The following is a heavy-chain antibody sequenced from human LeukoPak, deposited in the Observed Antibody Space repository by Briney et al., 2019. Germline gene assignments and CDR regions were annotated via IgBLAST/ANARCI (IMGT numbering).Heavy chain of an antibody. CDR2: ISSSSSYI. D-gene: IGHD2-15*01. Sequence: GGSLRLSCAASGFAFSSYSMNWVRQAPGKGLEWVSSISSSSSYIYYADSVKGRITISRDNAKNSLYLQMNSLRAEDAALYYCARASYGYCSGGSCLFDYWGQGTLVTVSS. CDR3: ARASYGYCSGGSCLFDY. J-gene: IGHJ4*02. V-gene: IGHV3-21*01. CDR1: GFAFSSYS.